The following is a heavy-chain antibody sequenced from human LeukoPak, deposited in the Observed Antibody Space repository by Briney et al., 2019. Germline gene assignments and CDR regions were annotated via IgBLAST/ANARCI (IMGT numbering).Heavy chain of an antibody. CDR1: GGSISSYY. J-gene: IGHJ3*02. CDR3: ARGPDYYDSSAFDI. Sequence: PSETLSLTCTVSGGSISSYYWSWIRQPAGKGLEWIGRIYTSGSTNYNPSLKSRVTMSVDTSKNQFSLKLSSVTAADTAVYYCARGPDYYDSSAFDIWGQGTMVTVSS. CDR2: IYTSGST. D-gene: IGHD3-22*01. V-gene: IGHV4-4*07.